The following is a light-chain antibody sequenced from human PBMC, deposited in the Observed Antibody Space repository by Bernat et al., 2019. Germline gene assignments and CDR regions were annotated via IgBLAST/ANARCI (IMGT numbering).Light chain of an antibody. CDR1: QSISSW. Sequence: DIQMTQSPSTLSASVGDRVTITCRASQSISSWLAWYQQKPGKAPKLLIYKASSLESGVPSRFSGSGSGTDFTFTISSLQPEDIATYYCQQYDNLPPYTFGQGTIVDIK. J-gene: IGKJ2*01. CDR3: QQYDNLPPYT. V-gene: IGKV1-5*03. CDR2: KAS.